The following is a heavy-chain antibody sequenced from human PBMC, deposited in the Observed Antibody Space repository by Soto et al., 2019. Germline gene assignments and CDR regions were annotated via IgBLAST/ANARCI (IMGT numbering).Heavy chain of an antibody. CDR1: GFTFSIYA. J-gene: IGHJ3*02. Sequence: AQLLQSGGGLVQPGGSLRLSCAASGFTFSIYAMSWVRQAPGKGLEWVSGIGGGGDDTNYADSVKRRFIISRDNSKNTLSLQMNGRRAEDTAVYYCAKDRVNHNSVWDPFDIWGQGTMVTVSS. V-gene: IGHV3-23*01. CDR2: IGGGGDDT. D-gene: IGHD2-21*01. CDR3: AKDRVNHNSVWDPFDI.